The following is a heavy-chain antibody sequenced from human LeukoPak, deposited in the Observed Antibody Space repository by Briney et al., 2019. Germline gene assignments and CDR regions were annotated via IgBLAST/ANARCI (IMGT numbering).Heavy chain of an antibody. CDR2: ISSSSSTI. CDR1: GFTFSSYS. D-gene: IGHD2-8*01. J-gene: IGHJ3*02. CDR3: ARESDNGGNHDAFDI. Sequence: GGSLRLSCAASGFTFSSYSMNWVRQAPGKGLEWVSYISSSSSTIYYADSVKGRFTISRDNAKNSLYLQMNTLRAEDMAVYYCARESDNGGNHDAFDIWGQGTMVTVSS. V-gene: IGHV3-48*04.